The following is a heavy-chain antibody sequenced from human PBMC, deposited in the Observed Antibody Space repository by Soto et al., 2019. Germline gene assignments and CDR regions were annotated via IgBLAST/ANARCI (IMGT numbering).Heavy chain of an antibody. CDR2: ISSSSSYI. D-gene: IGHD3-10*01. CDR3: ARVGYYGSGSYYITWFDY. J-gene: IGHJ4*02. CDR1: GFTFSSYS. Sequence: VGSLRLSCAASGFTFSSYSMNWVRQAPGKGLEWVSSISSSSSYIYYADSVKGRFTISRDNAKNSLYLQMNSLRAEDTAVYYCARVGYYGSGSYYITWFDYWGQGTLVTVSS. V-gene: IGHV3-21*01.